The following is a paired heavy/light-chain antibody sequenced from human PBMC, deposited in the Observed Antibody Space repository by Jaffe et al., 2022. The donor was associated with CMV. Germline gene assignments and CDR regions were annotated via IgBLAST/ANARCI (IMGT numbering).Light chain of an antibody. V-gene: IGKV1-5*03. CDR2: KAS. J-gene: IGKJ1*01. Sequence: DIQMTQSPSTLSASVGDRVTITCRASQSINSRLAWYQQKPGKAPNLLIYKASSLERGVPSRFSGSGSGTEFTLTISSLQPDDFATYYCQQYGSYWTFGQGTKVEIK. CDR3: QQYGSYWT. CDR1: QSINSR.
Heavy chain of an antibody. CDR1: GFTVNSNY. CDR2: IYGTDST. Sequence: EVQLVEAGGGLIQPGGSLRLSCAASGFTVNSNYMSWVRQAPGKGLEWVSLIYGTDSTSYADSVKGRFTISRDNSKNTLYLQMNNLRAEDTAVYYCARASYSSGCCTFDYWGQGTLVTVSS. V-gene: IGHV3-53*01. J-gene: IGHJ4*02. D-gene: IGHD6-19*01. CDR3: ARASYSSGCCTFDY.